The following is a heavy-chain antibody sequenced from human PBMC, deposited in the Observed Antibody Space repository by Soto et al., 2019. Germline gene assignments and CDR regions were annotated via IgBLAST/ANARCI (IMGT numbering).Heavy chain of an antibody. CDR2: IYYSGST. J-gene: IGHJ5*02. CDR3: ARTYYDFWSGYWRWFDP. D-gene: IGHD3-3*01. Sequence: SWIRQPPGKGLEWIGYIYYSGSTNYNPSLKSRVTISIDTSKDQFSLKLSSVTAADTAVYYCARTYYDFWSGYWRWFDPWGQGTLVTGSS. V-gene: IGHV4-59*01.